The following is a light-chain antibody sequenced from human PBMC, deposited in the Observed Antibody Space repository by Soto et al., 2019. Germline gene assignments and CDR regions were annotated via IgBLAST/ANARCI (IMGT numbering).Light chain of an antibody. CDR2: GAS. J-gene: IGKJ3*01. CDR1: QSISSNY. V-gene: IGKV3-20*01. CDR3: QQYSSSPPEFT. Sequence: EILLTQSPGTLSLSPGERATLSCRASQSISSNYLAWYQQRPGQAPRLLIFGASYRATGIPDRFSGSGSGTDFTLTISRLEPKDFAVYYCQQYSSSPPEFTFGPGTRVDSK.